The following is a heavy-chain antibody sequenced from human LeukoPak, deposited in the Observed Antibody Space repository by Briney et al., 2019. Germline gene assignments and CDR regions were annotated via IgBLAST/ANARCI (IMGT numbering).Heavy chain of an antibody. CDR3: AKGGASGSYYNGHYFDH. Sequence: GGSLRLSCAASGFTFSSYAMTWVRQAPGKGLEWVSAISHSGGSTYYADSVKGWFTISRDNSKNTLYLQMNSLRAEDTAVYYCAKGGASGSYYNGHYFDHWGQGTLVTVSS. D-gene: IGHD3-10*01. CDR1: GFTFSSYA. J-gene: IGHJ4*02. V-gene: IGHV3-23*01. CDR2: ISHSGGST.